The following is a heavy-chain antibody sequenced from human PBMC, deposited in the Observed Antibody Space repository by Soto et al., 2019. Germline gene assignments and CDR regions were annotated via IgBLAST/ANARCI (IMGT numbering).Heavy chain of an antibody. Sequence: SVKVSCKASGYTFTSYGISWVRQAPGQGLEWMGWISAYNGNTNYAQKLQGRVTMTTDTSTSTAYMELRSLRSDDTAVYYCARDPRRIMITFGGVIVPFDYWGQGTLVTVSS. CDR3: ARDPRRIMITFGGVIVPFDY. CDR2: ISAYNGNT. V-gene: IGHV1-18*01. D-gene: IGHD3-16*02. CDR1: GYTFTSYG. J-gene: IGHJ4*02.